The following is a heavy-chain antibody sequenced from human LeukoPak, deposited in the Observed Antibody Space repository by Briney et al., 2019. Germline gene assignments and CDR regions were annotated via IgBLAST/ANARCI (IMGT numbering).Heavy chain of an antibody. CDR2: MDPSGSQK. V-gene: IGHV3-7*01. CDR3: AIWISGNY. CDR1: GFTFNRSW. D-gene: IGHD2-2*03. J-gene: IGHJ4*02. Sequence: GSLRLSCAASGFTFNRSWMNWVRQAPGKGLEWVANMDPSGSQKRYVDSVEGRFTISKDSPGASLYLDMHSLRAEDTAIYYCAIWISGNYWGQGTLVTVSS.